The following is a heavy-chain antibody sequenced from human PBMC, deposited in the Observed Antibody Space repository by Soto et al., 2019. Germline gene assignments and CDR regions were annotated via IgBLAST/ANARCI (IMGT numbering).Heavy chain of an antibody. Sequence: QVQLQESGPGLVKPSQTLSLTCTVSGGSISSGGYYWSWIRQHPGKGLEWIGYIYYSGSTYYNPSLKSRLTMSVHTSKNQFSLKLSSVTSADTAVYYCAREGPEIVVVPAALGDYYYYSMDVWGKGTTVTVSS. D-gene: IGHD2-2*01. CDR3: AREGPEIVVVPAALGDYYYYSMDV. V-gene: IGHV4-31*03. J-gene: IGHJ6*03. CDR2: IYYSGST. CDR1: GGSISSGGYY.